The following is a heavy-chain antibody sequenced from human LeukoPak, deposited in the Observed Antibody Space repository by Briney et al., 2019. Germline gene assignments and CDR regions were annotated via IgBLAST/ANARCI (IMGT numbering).Heavy chain of an antibody. CDR1: GFTFSSYS. J-gene: IGHJ4*02. V-gene: IGHV3-48*01. CDR2: ISSSSSTI. D-gene: IGHD5-12*01. Sequence: PGGSLRLSCAASGFTFSSYSMNWVRQAPGKGLEWVSYISSSSSTIYYADSVKGRFTISRDNAKNSLYLQMNSLRAEDTAVYYCARDLGGYDSLSFRPFDYWGQGTLVIVSS. CDR3: ARDLGGYDSLSFRPFDY.